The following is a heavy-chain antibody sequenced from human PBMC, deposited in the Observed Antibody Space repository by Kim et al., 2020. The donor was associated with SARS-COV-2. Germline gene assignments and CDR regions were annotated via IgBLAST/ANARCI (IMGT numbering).Heavy chain of an antibody. D-gene: IGHD1-26*01. Sequence: GGSLRLSCAASGFTFSSYSLNWVRQAPGKGLEWVSSISSSSSYIYYADSVKGRFTISRDNAKNSLYLQMNSLRAEDTAVYYCARDREVGATTGPFDYWGQGTLVTVSS. CDR3: ARDREVGATTGPFDY. J-gene: IGHJ4*02. V-gene: IGHV3-21*01. CDR2: ISSSSSYI. CDR1: GFTFSSYS.